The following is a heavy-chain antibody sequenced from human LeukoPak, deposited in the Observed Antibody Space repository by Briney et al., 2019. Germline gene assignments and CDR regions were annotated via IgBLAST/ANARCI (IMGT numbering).Heavy chain of an antibody. CDR3: ARGRRPYYYGMDV. CDR1: SGSFSGYY. J-gene: IGHJ6*02. Sequence: SETLSLTCAVYSGSFSGYYWSWIRQPPGKGLEWIGEINHSGSTNYNPSLKSRVTISVDTSKNQFSLKLSSVTAADTAVYYCARGRRPYYYGMDVWGQGTTVTVSS. CDR2: INHSGST. V-gene: IGHV4-34*01.